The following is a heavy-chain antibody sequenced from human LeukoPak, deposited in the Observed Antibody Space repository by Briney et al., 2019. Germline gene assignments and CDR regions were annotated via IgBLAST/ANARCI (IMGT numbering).Heavy chain of an antibody. D-gene: IGHD4-17*01. V-gene: IGHV4-59*01. CDR2: IYYRGSP. J-gene: IGHJ4*02. CDR1: GGSISSYY. CDR3: TRDGGDEILDY. Sequence: SETLSLTCTVSGGSISSYYWSWIRQPPGKALEWIGYIYYRGSPNYNPSLKSRVTISIDTSKNQFSLRLSSVTAADTAVYYCTRDGGDEILDYWGQGTLVTVSS.